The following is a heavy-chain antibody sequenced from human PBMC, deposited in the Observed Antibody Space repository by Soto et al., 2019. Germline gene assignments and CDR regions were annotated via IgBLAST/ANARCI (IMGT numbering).Heavy chain of an antibody. CDR1: GGTFSRYA. V-gene: IGHV1-69*13. Sequence: SVKVSCKASGGTFSRYAISWVRRAPGQGLEWMGGIIPIFGTANYAQKFQGRVTITADESTSTAYMELSSLRFEDTAVYYCARAIVGPTTTGWLDPWGQGTLVTVSS. D-gene: IGHD1-26*01. CDR2: IIPIFGTA. CDR3: ARAIVGPTTTGWLDP. J-gene: IGHJ5*02.